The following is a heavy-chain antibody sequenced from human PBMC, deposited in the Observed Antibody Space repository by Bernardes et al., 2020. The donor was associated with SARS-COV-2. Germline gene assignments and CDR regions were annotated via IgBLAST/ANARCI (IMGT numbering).Heavy chain of an antibody. J-gene: IGHJ6*02. V-gene: IGHV1-69*02. D-gene: IGHD2-21*02. CDR1: GGTFSSYT. Sequence: SVKVSCKASGGTFSSYTISWVRQAPGQGLEWMGRIIPILGIANYAQKFQGRVTITADKSTSTAYMELSSLRSEDTAVYYCARGRCWGDCYSASYYGMDVWGQGTTVTVSS. CDR2: IIPILGIA. CDR3: ARGRCWGDCYSASYYGMDV.